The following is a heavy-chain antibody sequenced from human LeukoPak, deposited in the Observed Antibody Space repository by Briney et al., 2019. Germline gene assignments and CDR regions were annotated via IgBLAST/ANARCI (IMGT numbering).Heavy chain of an antibody. D-gene: IGHD2-21*02. V-gene: IGHV4-39*07. CDR2: IYYSGST. J-gene: IGHJ4*02. CDR1: GGSISSGGYY. CDR3: AREPYCGGDCPAFDY. Sequence: PSETLSLTCTVSGGSISSGGYYWSWIRQPPGKGLEWIGSIYYSGSTYYNPSLKSRVTISVDTSKNQFSLKLSSVTAADTAVYYCAREPYCGGDCPAFDYWGQGTLVTVSS.